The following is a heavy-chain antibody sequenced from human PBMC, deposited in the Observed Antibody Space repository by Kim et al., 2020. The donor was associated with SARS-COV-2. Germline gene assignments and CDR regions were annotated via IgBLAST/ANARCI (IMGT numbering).Heavy chain of an antibody. CDR3: ARGGSAPGTYYNAPAFGYFQH. J-gene: IGHJ1*01. V-gene: IGHV3-53*01. CDR2: IYSGGYT. Sequence: GGSLRLSCAASGFTVSSNYMSWVRQAPGKGLEWVSVIYSGGYTYYADSVKGRFTISRDNSKNTLYLQMNSLRAEDTAVYYCARGGSAPGTYYNAPAFGYFQHWGQGTLVTVSS. D-gene: IGHD3-10*01. CDR1: GFTVSSNY.